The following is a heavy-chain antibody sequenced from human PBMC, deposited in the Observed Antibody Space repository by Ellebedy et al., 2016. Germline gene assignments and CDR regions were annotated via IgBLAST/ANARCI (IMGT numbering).Heavy chain of an antibody. CDR1: GFTFSSYA. D-gene: IGHD6-19*01. Sequence: GGSLRLSXAASGFTFSSYAMHWVRQAPGKGLEWVAVISYDGSNKYYADSVKGRFTISRDNSKNTLYLQMNSLRAEDTAVYYCAREGSGWYPYFDYWGQGTLVTVSS. J-gene: IGHJ4*02. V-gene: IGHV3-30-3*01. CDR2: ISYDGSNK. CDR3: AREGSGWYPYFDY.